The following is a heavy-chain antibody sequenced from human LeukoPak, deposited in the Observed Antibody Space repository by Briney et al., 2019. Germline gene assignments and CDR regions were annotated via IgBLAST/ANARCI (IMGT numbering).Heavy chain of an antibody. CDR1: GYTFTGYY. D-gene: IGHD5-18*01. V-gene: IGHV1-2*02. Sequence: GASVKVSCKASGYTFTGYYMHWVRQAPGQGLEWMGWINPNSGGTNYAQKFQGRVTMTRDTSISTAYMELSRLRSDDTAVYYCAREGYTAPRLIGMDVWGQGTTVTVSS. J-gene: IGHJ6*02. CDR3: AREGYTAPRLIGMDV. CDR2: INPNSGGT.